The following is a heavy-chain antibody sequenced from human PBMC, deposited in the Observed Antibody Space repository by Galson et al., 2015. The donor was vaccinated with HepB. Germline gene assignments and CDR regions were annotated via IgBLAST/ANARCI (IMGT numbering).Heavy chain of an antibody. CDR3: AKLSGQLLLTYFDY. J-gene: IGHJ4*02. V-gene: IGHV3-23*01. Sequence: SLRLSCAASGFTFSSYAMSWVRQAPGKGLEWVSAISGSGGSTYYADSVKGRFTISRDNSKNTLYLQMNSLRAKDTAVYYCAKLSGQLLLTYFDYWGQGTLVTVSS. CDR1: GFTFSSYA. D-gene: IGHD2-15*01. CDR2: ISGSGGST.